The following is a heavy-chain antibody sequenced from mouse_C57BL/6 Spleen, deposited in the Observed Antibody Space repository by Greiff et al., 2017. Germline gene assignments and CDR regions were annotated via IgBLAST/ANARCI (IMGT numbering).Heavy chain of an antibody. CDR1: GFTFTDYY. Sequence: EVQGVESGGGLVQPGGSLSLSCAASGFTFTDYYMSWVRQPPGKALEWLGFIRNKANGYTTEYSASVKGRFTISRDNSQSILYLQMNALGAEDSATYYCARYWLGRKGMDYWGQGTSVTVSS. J-gene: IGHJ4*01. V-gene: IGHV7-3*01. CDR3: ARYWLGRKGMDY. CDR2: IRNKANGYTT. D-gene: IGHD4-1*01.